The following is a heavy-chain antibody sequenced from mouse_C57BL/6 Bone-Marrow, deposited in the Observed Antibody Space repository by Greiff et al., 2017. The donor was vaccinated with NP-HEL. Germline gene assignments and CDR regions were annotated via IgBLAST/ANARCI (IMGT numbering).Heavy chain of an antibody. V-gene: IGHV1-55*01. CDR1: GYTFTSYW. J-gene: IGHJ1*03. Sequence: QVQLQQPGAELVKPGASVKMSCKASGYTFTSYWITWVKQRPGQGLEWIGDIYPGSGSTNYNEKFKSKATLTVDTSSSTAYMQLSSLTSEDSAIYYGARVYYYDSSYWYFDVWGTGTTVTVAS. CDR3: ARVYYYDSSYWYFDV. CDR2: IYPGSGST. D-gene: IGHD1-1*01.